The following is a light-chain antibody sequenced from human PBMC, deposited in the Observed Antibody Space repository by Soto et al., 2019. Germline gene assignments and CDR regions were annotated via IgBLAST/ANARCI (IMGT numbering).Light chain of an antibody. CDR2: SAS. CDR1: QGLSSY. Sequence: AIRMTQSPSSLSASTGDRVTITCRASQGLSSYLAWYQQKPGKAPNLLISSASTLQSGVPSRFIGSGSGTDFALTISSLQSEDLATYYCQLSYISWTFGQGTKVDIK. V-gene: IGKV1-8*01. J-gene: IGKJ1*01. CDR3: QLSYISWT.